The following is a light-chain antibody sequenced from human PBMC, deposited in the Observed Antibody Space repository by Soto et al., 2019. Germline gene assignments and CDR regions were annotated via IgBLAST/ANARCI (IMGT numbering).Light chain of an antibody. Sequence: DIQMTQSPSTLSASVGDRVTITCRASQSISSWLAWYQQKPGKAPKALIYKASTLESGVSSRFSGSGSGTEFTLTISSLQPDDFATYYCQQYQSSPLTFGGGTKVEIK. CDR2: KAS. V-gene: IGKV1-5*03. CDR1: QSISSW. CDR3: QQYQSSPLT. J-gene: IGKJ4*01.